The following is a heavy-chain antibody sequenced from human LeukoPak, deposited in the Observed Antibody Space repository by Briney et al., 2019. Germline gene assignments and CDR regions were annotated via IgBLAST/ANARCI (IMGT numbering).Heavy chain of an antibody. CDR1: GYSFNSYW. J-gene: IGHJ4*02. Sequence: GESLKISWKGSGYSFNSYWIGWVRQMPGKGLGWVGIIYPGDSDTRYSPSFQGQVTISADKSISTAYLQWSSLKALDTAMYYCARLFYDSSGNGGYFDYWGQGTLVTVSS. CDR2: IYPGDSDT. CDR3: ARLFYDSSGNGGYFDY. D-gene: IGHD3-22*01. V-gene: IGHV5-51*01.